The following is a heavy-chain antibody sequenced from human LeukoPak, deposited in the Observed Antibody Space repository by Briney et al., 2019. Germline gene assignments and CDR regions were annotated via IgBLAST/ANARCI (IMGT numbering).Heavy chain of an antibody. V-gene: IGHV4-38-2*01. Sequence: SETLSLTCAVSGYSISSGFYWGWIRQPPGKGLEWVGSIYHSGSTNYNPSLKSRVTISVDTSKNQFSLKLSSVTAADTAVYYCARPPYSSGLGGNWFDPWGQGTLVTVSS. CDR2: IYHSGST. CDR1: GYSISSGFY. J-gene: IGHJ5*02. CDR3: ARPPYSSGLGGNWFDP. D-gene: IGHD6-19*01.